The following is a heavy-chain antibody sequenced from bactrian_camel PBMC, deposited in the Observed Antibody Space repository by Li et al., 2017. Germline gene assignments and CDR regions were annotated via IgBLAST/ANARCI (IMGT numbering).Heavy chain of an antibody. J-gene: IGHJ4*01. CDR3: AATEKTRAYGLVVLAADQYNY. Sequence: HVQLVESGGGSVQAGGSLRLSCGASGNTASVKHMGWFRQAPGREREGVAVMYIPNDNIFYADSVKGRFTISQDRAKNTVHLQMNSLKPEDTAMYYCAATEKTRAYGLVVLAADQYNYWGQGTQVTVS. V-gene: IGHV3S54*01. D-gene: IGHD5*01. CDR1: GNTASVKH. CDR2: MYIPNDNI.